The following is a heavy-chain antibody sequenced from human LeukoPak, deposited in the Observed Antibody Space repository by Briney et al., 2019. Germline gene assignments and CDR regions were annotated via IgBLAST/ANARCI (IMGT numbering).Heavy chain of an antibody. CDR3: ASGTVIGKKDNWFDP. CDR2: IYSGGST. D-gene: IGHD4-4*01. Sequence: PGGFLRPSCAATGFTVSSNYISWVRQVPSTGLPLVSVIYSGGSTYYADSVKGRFTISRDNSKNTLYLQMNSLRAEDTAVYYCASGTVIGKKDNWFDPWGQGTLVTVSS. CDR1: GFTVSSNY. V-gene: IGHV3-66*01. J-gene: IGHJ5*02.